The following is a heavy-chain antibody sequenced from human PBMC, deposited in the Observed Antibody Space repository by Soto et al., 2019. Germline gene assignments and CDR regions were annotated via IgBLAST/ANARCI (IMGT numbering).Heavy chain of an antibody. Sequence: QVQLVQSGAEVKKPGSSVKVSCKASGGTFSSYAISWVRQAPGQGLEWMGGIIPIFGTANYAQKFQGRVTITADESTSTAYMELSSLRSADTAVYYCARDAMTSGASGNYYGMDVWGQGTTVTVSS. J-gene: IGHJ6*02. CDR3: ARDAMTSGASGNYYGMDV. V-gene: IGHV1-69*12. CDR1: GGTFSSYA. D-gene: IGHD1-26*01. CDR2: IIPIFGTA.